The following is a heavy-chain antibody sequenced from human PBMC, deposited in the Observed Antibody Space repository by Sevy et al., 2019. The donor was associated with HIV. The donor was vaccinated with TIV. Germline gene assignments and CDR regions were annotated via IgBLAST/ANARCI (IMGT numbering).Heavy chain of an antibody. CDR3: STHAGIAAAGRVFDY. Sequence: GGSLRLSCAASGFTFSDHYMEWVRQAPGKGLEWVGRTRNKADGYTTEYAASVKGRFTISRDDSGNSLYLQMNGLKTEDTAVYYCSTHAGIAAAGRVFDYWGQGALVTVSS. CDR2: TRNKADGYTT. J-gene: IGHJ4*02. V-gene: IGHV3-72*01. CDR1: GFTFSDHY. D-gene: IGHD6-13*01.